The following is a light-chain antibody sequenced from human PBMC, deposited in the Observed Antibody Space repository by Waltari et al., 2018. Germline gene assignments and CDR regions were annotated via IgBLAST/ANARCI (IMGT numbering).Light chain of an antibody. Sequence: QSALTQPASVSGSPGQSITISCTAVNSNVDILHLVSWYQHHPGRNPRLLIYEIRQRPSGISNRFSGSKAGNTASLPISGLQPEDEADYFCCSFAGYGIYVFGSGTQVSVL. CDR3: CSFAGYGIYV. V-gene: IGLV2-23*02. J-gene: IGLJ1*01. CDR2: EIR. CDR1: NSNVDILHL.